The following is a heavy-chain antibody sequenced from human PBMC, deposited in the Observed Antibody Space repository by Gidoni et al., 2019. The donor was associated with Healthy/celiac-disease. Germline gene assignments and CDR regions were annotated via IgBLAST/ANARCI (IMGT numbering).Heavy chain of an antibody. CDR2: ISSSSTTI. Sequence: EVQLVESGGGLVQPGGSLRLSCAASGFTFSSYSMNWVRQAPGKGLEWVSYISSSSTTIYYADSVKGRFTISRDNAKNSLYLQMNSLRAEDTAVYYCARDQFYYDSSGQRYYFDYWGQGTLVTVSS. D-gene: IGHD3-22*01. CDR1: GFTFSSYS. J-gene: IGHJ4*02. CDR3: ARDQFYYDSSGQRYYFDY. V-gene: IGHV3-48*01.